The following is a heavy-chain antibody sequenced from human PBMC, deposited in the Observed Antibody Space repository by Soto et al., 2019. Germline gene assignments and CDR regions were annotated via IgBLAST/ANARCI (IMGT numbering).Heavy chain of an antibody. CDR1: GYTFTSYD. Sequence: ASVKVSCKASGYTFTSYDINWVRQATGQGLEWMGWMNPNSGNTGYAQKFQGRVTRTRNTSISTAYMELNSLRSEDTAVYYCARSYDFWGGYCPYYYYCMDFWGQGTTVTVSS. V-gene: IGHV1-8*01. D-gene: IGHD3-3*01. CDR2: MNPNSGNT. J-gene: IGHJ6*02. CDR3: ARSYDFWGGYCPYYYYCMDF.